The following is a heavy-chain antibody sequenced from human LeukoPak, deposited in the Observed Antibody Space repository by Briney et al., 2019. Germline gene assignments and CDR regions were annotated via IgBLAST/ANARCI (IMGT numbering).Heavy chain of an antibody. D-gene: IGHD3-22*01. CDR2: ISGSGGST. Sequence: GGSLRLSCAASGFTFSSYAMSWVRQAPGKGLEWVSAISGSGGSTYYADSVKGQFTISRDNSKNTLYLQMNSLRAEDTAVYYCAKVGNYYDSSGYWDPLYYFDYWGQGTLVTVSS. CDR3: AKVGNYYDSSGYWDPLYYFDY. V-gene: IGHV3-23*01. J-gene: IGHJ4*02. CDR1: GFTFSSYA.